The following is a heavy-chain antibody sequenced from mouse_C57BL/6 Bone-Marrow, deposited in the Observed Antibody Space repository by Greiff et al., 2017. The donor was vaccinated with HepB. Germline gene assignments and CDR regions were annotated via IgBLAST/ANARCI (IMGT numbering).Heavy chain of an antibody. CDR1: WVLLRTFGMG. CDR3: ARIALYSNPSWFAY. D-gene: IGHD2-5*01. J-gene: IGHJ3*01. V-gene: IGHV8-8*01. Sequence: VSLKECGPGIFQPPQTLRLPFSFSWVLLRTFGMGVGWVCQPSGKGLEWLAHILWDDGKYYNPALKSRLTISKDTSKNQVFLKIANVDTADTATYYCARIALYSNPSWFAYWGQGTLVTVSA. CDR2: ILWDDGK.